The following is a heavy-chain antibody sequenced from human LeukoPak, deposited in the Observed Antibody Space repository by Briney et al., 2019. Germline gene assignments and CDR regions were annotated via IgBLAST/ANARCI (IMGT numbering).Heavy chain of an antibody. J-gene: IGHJ4*02. D-gene: IGHD4-23*01. CDR3: AKERGGRRGHDY. CDR1: GFTFSSYG. Sequence: GGSLRLSCAASGFTFSSYGIHWVRQAPGKGLEWVAFIRYDGSNKYYADSVKGRFTISRDNSKNTLYPQMNSLRAEDTAVYYCAKERGGRRGHDYWGQGTLVTVSS. CDR2: IRYDGSNK. V-gene: IGHV3-30*02.